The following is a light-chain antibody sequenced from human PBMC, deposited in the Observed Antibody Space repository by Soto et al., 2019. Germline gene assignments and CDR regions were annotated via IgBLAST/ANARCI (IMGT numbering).Light chain of an antibody. CDR1: QSVSSSY. CDR2: DAS. Sequence: IGWPQSTDTLYLSPGERATLSCGASQSVSSSYLAWYQQKPGLAPRLLIYDASSRATGIPDRFTGSGSGTEFTLSISSLQSEDFAVYYCLQYDKWLLWPFAQGTKVEIK. J-gene: IGKJ1*01. V-gene: IGKV3D-20*01. CDR3: LQYDKWLLWP.